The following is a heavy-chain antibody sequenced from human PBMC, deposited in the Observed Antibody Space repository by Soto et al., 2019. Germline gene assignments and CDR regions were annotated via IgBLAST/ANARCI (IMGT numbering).Heavy chain of an antibody. V-gene: IGHV4-34*01. CDR2: INHSGST. D-gene: IGHD6-13*01. Sequence: SETLSLTCAVYGGSFSGYYWSWIRQPPGKGLEWIGEINHSGSTNYNPSLKSRVTISVDTSKNQFSLKLSSVTAADTAVYYCESGTIAAAPDYCGQRTLVPVSS. CDR1: GGSFSGYY. J-gene: IGHJ4*02. CDR3: ESGTIAAAPDY.